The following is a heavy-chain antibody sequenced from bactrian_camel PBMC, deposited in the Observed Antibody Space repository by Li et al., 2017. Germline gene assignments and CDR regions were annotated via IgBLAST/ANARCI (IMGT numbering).Heavy chain of an antibody. V-gene: IGHV3-2*01. Sequence: HVQLVESGGGLVQPGGSLRLSCAASGFIFRDHYMNWVRQAPGKGLEWVSSISGSSRTYYSNSVKGRCTISRDNTKNTVYLQMNSLNPEHTAVYYCATGIGIWGGRWIPGLQAVGFWGQGTQVTVS. CDR1: GFIFRDHY. CDR3: ATGIGIWGGRWIPGLQAVGF. J-gene: IGHJ6*01. D-gene: IGHD2*01. CDR2: ISGSSRT.